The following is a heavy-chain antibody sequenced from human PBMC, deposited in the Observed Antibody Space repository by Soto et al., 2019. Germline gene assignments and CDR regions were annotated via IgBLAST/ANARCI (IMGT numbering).Heavy chain of an antibody. J-gene: IGHJ4*02. CDR1: GFTFSSYG. D-gene: IGHD2-8*01. CDR3: ARDLGCTNGVCYGFDY. CDR2: IWYDGSNK. Sequence: GGSLRLSCAASGFTFSSYGMHWVRQAPGKGLEWVAVIWYDGSNKYYADSVKGRFTISRDNSKNTLYLQMNSLRAEDTAVYYCARDLGCTNGVCYGFDYWGQGTLVTVSS. V-gene: IGHV3-33*01.